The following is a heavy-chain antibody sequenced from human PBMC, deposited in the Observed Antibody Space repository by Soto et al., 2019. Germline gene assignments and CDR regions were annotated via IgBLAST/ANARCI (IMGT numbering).Heavy chain of an antibody. D-gene: IGHD6-19*01. CDR2: IIPLFGTA. CDR1: GGTFSTYA. J-gene: IGHJ4*02. CDR3: ARPKGTYSSGYYYFDF. Sequence: QVQLEQSGAEVQQPGSSVRVSCKTSGGTFSTYAINWVRQAPGQGLEWMGAIIPLFGTADYSQXXXXXXTXXXXXXXXXXXXXLSSLRSDDTDVYFCARPKGTYSSGYYYFDFWGQGTLVTVSS. V-gene: IGHV1-69*01.